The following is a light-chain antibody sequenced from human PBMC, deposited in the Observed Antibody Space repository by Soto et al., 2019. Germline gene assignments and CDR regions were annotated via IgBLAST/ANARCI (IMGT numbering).Light chain of an antibody. J-gene: IGLJ1*01. V-gene: IGLV4-60*02. CDR1: SGHSGHI. CDR3: ETWGSDVYV. CDR2: LAGSGSY. Sequence: QLVLTQSSSASASLGSSVRLTCTLSSGHSGHIIAWHQQQPGKPPRYLMRLAGSGSYIKGSGVPDRFSGSSSGADRYLTISNLQFEDEADYYCETWGSDVYVFGTGTKLTVL.